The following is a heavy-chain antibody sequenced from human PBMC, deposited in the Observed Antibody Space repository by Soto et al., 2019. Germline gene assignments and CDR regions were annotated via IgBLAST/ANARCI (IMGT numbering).Heavy chain of an antibody. Sequence: PGESLKISCKTSGYTFSGHWISWVRQVPGKGLRWMGNIDPSDSYINYNPAFRGHVTFSVDKSNSTAYLHWRSLGPSDTAIYYCARHGAAIWLGYWGQGTLVTVSS. CDR2: IDPSDSYI. CDR3: ARHGAAIWLGY. V-gene: IGHV5-10-1*01. D-gene: IGHD6-19*01. J-gene: IGHJ4*02. CDR1: GYTFSGHW.